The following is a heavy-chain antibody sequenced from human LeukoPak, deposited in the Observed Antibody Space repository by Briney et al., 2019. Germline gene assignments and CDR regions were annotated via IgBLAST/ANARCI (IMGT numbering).Heavy chain of an antibody. CDR1: LFTSSTNT. CDR2: ISSSSSYM. V-gene: IGHV3-21*01. J-gene: IGHJ1*01. Sequence: VGSLRLSCAASLFTSSTNTMNSVRQAPGKGLEWVSSISSSSSYMKYADSVRGRFTISRDNAKNSLYLQMNSLRAEDTAVYYCASEDYYDSSAYYYRNFQHWGQGTLVTVSS. CDR3: ASEDYYDSSAYYYRNFQH. D-gene: IGHD3-22*01.